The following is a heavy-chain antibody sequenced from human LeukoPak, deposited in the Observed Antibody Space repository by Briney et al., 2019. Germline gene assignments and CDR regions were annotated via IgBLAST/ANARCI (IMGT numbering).Heavy chain of an antibody. CDR2: IYTSGST. J-gene: IGHJ5*02. V-gene: IGHV4-61*02. CDR3: AVDSVRGVLGFDP. D-gene: IGHD3-10*01. Sequence: SETLSLTCTVSGGSISSGLYYWSWIRQPAGKGLEWIGRIYTSGSTNYNPSLKSRVTISVDTSKNQFSLKLSSVAAADTAVYYCAVDSVRGVLGFDPWGQGTLVTVSS. CDR1: GGSISSGLYY.